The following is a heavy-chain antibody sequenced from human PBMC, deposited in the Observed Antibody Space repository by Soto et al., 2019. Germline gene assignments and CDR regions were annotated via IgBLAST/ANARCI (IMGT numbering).Heavy chain of an antibody. CDR2: IKSKTDGGTT. D-gene: IGHD1-1*01. CDR1: GFTFSRPW. V-gene: IGHV3-15*07. J-gene: IGHJ6*02. CDR3: TTFTWRYGMDV. Sequence: GGSLRLSCAASGFTFSRPWMHWVRQAPGKGLEWVGRIKSKTDGGTTDYAAPVKGRFTISRDDSKNTLYLQMNSLKTEDTAVYYCTTFTWRYGMDVWGQGTTVTVSS.